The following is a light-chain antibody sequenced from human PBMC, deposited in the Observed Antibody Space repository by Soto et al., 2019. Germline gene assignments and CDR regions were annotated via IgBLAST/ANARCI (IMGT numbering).Light chain of an antibody. CDR2: AAC. J-gene: IGKJ2*01. V-gene: IGKV1-39*01. CDR3: QQSYRTPYT. Sequence: DIQMTQSPSSLSASVGDRVTITCRASQSISSYLNWYQQKPGKAPKLLIYAACSLQSGVPSRFRGSGSGTDCTLTNSRLQPEEFATYYCQQSYRTPYTVGQGTKLESK. CDR1: QSISSY.